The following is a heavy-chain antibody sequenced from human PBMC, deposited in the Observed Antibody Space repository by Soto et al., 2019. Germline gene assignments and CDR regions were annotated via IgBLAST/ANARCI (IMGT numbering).Heavy chain of an antibody. CDR3: ARGGRYSGYDSRIAAAGPFDY. D-gene: IGHD5-12*01. Sequence: QVQLQQWGAGLLKPSETLSLTCAVYGGSFSGYYWSWIRQPPGKGLEWIGEINHSGSTNYNPSLKSLVTISVDTSKNQFSLRLSSVTAAATAVYYCARGGRYSGYDSRIAAAGPFDYWGQGTLVTVSS. V-gene: IGHV4-34*01. CDR2: INHSGST. J-gene: IGHJ4*02. CDR1: GGSFSGYY.